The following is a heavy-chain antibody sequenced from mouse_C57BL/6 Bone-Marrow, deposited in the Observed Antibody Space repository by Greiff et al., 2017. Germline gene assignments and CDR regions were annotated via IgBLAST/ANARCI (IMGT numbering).Heavy chain of an antibody. CDR3: ARDRTDGYYLIDY. CDR1: GFTFSSYA. V-gene: IGHV5-4*01. J-gene: IGHJ4*01. Sequence: EVQGVESGGGLVKPGGSLKLSCAASGFTFSSYAMSWVRQTPEKRLEWVATISDGGSYTYYPDNVKGRFTISRDNAKNNLYLQMSHLKSEDTAMYYCARDRTDGYYLIDYWGQGTSVTVSS. CDR2: ISDGGSYT. D-gene: IGHD2-3*01.